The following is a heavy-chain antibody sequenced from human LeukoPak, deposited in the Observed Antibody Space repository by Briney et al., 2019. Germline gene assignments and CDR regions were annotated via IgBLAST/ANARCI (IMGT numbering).Heavy chain of an antibody. CDR3: AKGVRFLEWLEYYFDY. CDR1: GFTFSSYG. CDR2: ISYDGSNK. D-gene: IGHD3-3*01. V-gene: IGHV3-30*18. J-gene: IGHJ4*02. Sequence: GGSLRLSCAASGFTFSSYGMHWVRQAPGKGLEWVAVISYDGSNKYYADSVKGRFTISRDNSKNTLYLQMNSLRAEGTAVYYCAKGVRFLEWLEYYFDYWGQGTLVTVSS.